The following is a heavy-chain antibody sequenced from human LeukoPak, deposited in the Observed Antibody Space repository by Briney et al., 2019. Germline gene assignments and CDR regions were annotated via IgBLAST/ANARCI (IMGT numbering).Heavy chain of an antibody. CDR2: ISAYNGNT. J-gene: IGHJ1*01. V-gene: IGHV1-18*01. CDR3: ARAPLWFGELRYFQH. Sequence: ASVTVSFTASGYTFTSYGISWVRQAPGQGLEWMGWISAYNGNTNYAQKLQGRVTMTTDTSTSTAYMELRSLRSDDTAVYYCARAPLWFGELRYFQHWGQGTLVTVSS. D-gene: IGHD3-10*01. CDR1: GYTFTSYG.